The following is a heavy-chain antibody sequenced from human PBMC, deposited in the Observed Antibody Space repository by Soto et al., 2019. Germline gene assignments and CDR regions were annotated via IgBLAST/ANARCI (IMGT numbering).Heavy chain of an antibody. D-gene: IGHD3-3*01. J-gene: IGHJ6*02. CDR3: ARRPPLEGGFDGMDV. Sequence: QVQLVQSGAEVKKPGSSVKVSCKASGGTFSSYAISWVRQAPGQGLEWMGGIIPIFGTANYAQKFQGRVTITADESTSTGYMELTSLRSEDTAVYYCARRPPLEGGFDGMDVWGQGTTVTVSS. CDR2: IIPIFGTA. CDR1: GGTFSSYA. V-gene: IGHV1-69*01.